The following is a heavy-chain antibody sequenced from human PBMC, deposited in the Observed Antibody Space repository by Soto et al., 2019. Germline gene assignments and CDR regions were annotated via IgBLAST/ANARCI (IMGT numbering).Heavy chain of an antibody. V-gene: IGHV1-46*01. CDR1: GYTFTSYY. J-gene: IGHJ3*02. D-gene: IGHD6-13*01. CDR2: INPSGGST. CDR3: ARLFGSSSSSWYNDAFDI. Sequence: ASVKVSCKASGYTFTSYYMHWVRQAPGQGLEWMGIINPSGGSTSYAQKFQGRVTMTRDTSTSTVYMELSSLRSEDTAVYYCARLFGSSSSSWYNDAFDIWGQGTMVTVSS.